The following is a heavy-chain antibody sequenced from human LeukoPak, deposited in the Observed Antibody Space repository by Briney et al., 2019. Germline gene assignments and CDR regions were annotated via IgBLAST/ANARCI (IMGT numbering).Heavy chain of an antibody. CDR3: ARHPQIVGATKYFDY. V-gene: IGHV4-30-2*01. Sequence: PSETLSLTCTVSGVSISSDNYYWSWIRRPPGKGLEWVGYIYHSGSTYYNPSLKSRVTISVDTSKNQFSLKLNSVTAADTAVYYCARHPQIVGATKYFDYWGQGTLVTVSS. J-gene: IGHJ4*02. CDR2: IYHSGST. D-gene: IGHD1-26*01. CDR1: GVSISSDNYY.